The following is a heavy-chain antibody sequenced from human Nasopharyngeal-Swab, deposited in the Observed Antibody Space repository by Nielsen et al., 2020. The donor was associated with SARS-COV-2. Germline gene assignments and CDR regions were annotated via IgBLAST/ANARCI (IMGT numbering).Heavy chain of an antibody. Sequence: GGSLRLSCAASGFTFSNAWMSWVRKAPGKGLEWVSAISGSGGSTYYADSVKGRFTISRDNSKNTLYLQMNSLRAEDTAVYYCARVGSSWYGINYYYYMDVWGKGTTVTVSS. J-gene: IGHJ6*03. CDR1: GFTFSNAW. V-gene: IGHV3-23*01. D-gene: IGHD6-13*01. CDR2: ISGSGGST. CDR3: ARVGSSWYGINYYYYMDV.